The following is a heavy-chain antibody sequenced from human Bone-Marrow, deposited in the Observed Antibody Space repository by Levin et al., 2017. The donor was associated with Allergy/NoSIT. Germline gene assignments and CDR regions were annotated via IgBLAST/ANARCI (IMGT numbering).Heavy chain of an antibody. CDR3: ARQASSSWSRHFDY. CDR2: IYYSGST. J-gene: IGHJ4*02. Sequence: PSETLSLNCIVSDDSIRGSRYYWGWIRQPPGTGLEWIGTIYYSGSTYYSPSLKSRITISLDTSRKQFSLRLNSVTAADTAVYYCARQASSSWSRHFDYWGQGILVTVSS. V-gene: IGHV4-39*01. CDR1: DDSIRGSRYY. D-gene: IGHD6-13*01.